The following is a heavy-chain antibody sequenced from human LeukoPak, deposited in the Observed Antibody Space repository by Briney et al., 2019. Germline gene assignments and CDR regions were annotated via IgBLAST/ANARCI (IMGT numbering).Heavy chain of an antibody. D-gene: IGHD3-22*01. V-gene: IGHV3-7*01. CDR1: GFNFGTFW. J-gene: IGHJ1*01. CDR3: ARDQNFYDTTGEGYFQH. CDR2: INQDGSVR. Sequence: PGGSLRLSCAASGFNFGTFWMSWVRQAPGRGLEWVAKINQDGSVRDYVDSVKGRFTISRDNANNFLHLQMNNLRADDAAVYYCARDQNFYDTTGEGYFQHWGQGTLVTVSS.